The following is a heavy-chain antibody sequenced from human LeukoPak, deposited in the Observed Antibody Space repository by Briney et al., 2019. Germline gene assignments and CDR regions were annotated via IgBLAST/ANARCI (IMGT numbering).Heavy chain of an antibody. D-gene: IGHD4-17*01. J-gene: IGHJ4*02. CDR1: GYTFTGYY. V-gene: IGHV7-4-1*01. CDR3: ARGMTTVPKVCGY. CDR2: INTKTGSA. Sequence: ASVKVSCKASGYTFTGYYMHWVRQAPGQGLEWVGWINTKTGSATYAQGFTGRFVFSSDTSVSTAYLQIGSLRAEDTAVYYCARGMTTVPKVCGYWGQGTLVTVSS.